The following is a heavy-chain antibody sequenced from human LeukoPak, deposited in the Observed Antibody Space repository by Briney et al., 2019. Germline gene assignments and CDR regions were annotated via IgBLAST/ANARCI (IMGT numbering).Heavy chain of an antibody. CDR1: GFTVSSNE. CDR3: AKDLLFPTFGSDS. J-gene: IGHJ4*02. Sequence: AGGSLRLSCAASGFTVSSNEMSWVRRAPGKGLEWVSAISAAGGSAYYADSVKGRFTVSRDNSKNTLYLQMNSLRAEDTALYYCAKDLLFPTFGSDSWGQGTLVTVSS. V-gene: IGHV3-23*01. D-gene: IGHD2-21*02. CDR2: ISAAGGSA.